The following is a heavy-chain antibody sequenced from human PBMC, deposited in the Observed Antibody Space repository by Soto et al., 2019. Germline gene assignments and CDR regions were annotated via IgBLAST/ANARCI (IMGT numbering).Heavy chain of an antibody. CDR3: ARGSFLAGDENWFDP. Sequence: QVQLVQSGAEVKKPGSSVKVSCKASGGTFSSYAISWVRQAPGQGLEWMGGIIPIFGTANYAQKFQGRVTIXXDXSXXTAYMELSSLRSEDTAVYYCARGSFLAGDENWFDPWGQGTLVTVSS. CDR2: IIPIFGTA. CDR1: GGTFSSYA. V-gene: IGHV1-69*12. J-gene: IGHJ5*02. D-gene: IGHD3-9*01.